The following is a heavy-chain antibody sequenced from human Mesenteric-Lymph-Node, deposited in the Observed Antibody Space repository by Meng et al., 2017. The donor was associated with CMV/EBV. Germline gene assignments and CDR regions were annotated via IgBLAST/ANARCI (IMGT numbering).Heavy chain of an antibody. J-gene: IGHJ4*02. V-gene: IGHV4-34*01. Sequence: SETLSLTCAVYGGSFSDYYWSWIRQPPGKGLEWIGEINHSGSTNYNPSLKSRVTISVDTSKNQFSLILSSVTAADTAVYYCARPGRPYDYVWGSYRLEYYFDYWGQGTLVTVSS. CDR2: INHSGST. CDR3: ARPGRPYDYVWGSYRLEYYFDY. CDR1: GGSFSDYY. D-gene: IGHD3-16*02.